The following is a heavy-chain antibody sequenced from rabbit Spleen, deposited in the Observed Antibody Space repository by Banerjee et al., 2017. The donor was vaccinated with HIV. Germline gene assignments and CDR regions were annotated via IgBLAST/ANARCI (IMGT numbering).Heavy chain of an antibody. CDR3: ARDTGSSFSSYGMDL. CDR1: GVDFSNYNF. J-gene: IGHJ6*01. V-gene: IGHV1S40*01. CDR2: VDTGSRDFS. Sequence: LVESGGDLVQPGASLTVTCTASGVDFSNYNFMCWVRQAPGKGLEWIACVDTGSRDFSYYASWAKGRFTISKTSSTTVTLQMTSPTVADTATYFCARDTGSSFSSYGMDLWGPGTLVTVS. D-gene: IGHD8-1*01.